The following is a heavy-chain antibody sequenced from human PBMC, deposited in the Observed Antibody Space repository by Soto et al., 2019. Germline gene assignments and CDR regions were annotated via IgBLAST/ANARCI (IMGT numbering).Heavy chain of an antibody. CDR2: IYDSESA. CDR3: ARAFSSSSAADY. CDR1: GESISSGGYY. J-gene: IGHJ4*02. Sequence: QVQLQESGPGLVKASQTLSLICSVSGESISSGGYYWSWIRHHPGKGLEWIGYIYDSESAYYNPSLKSRVTISMDTSKNHFAMKLSSVTAADTAVYYCARAFSSSSAADYWGQGTLITVSS. D-gene: IGHD6-6*01. V-gene: IGHV4-31*03.